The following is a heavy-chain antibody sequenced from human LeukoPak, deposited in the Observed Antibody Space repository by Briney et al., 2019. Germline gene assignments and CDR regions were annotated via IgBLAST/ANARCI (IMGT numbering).Heavy chain of an antibody. D-gene: IGHD3-10*01. CDR3: AKSNGYGLVDI. CDR2: INHSGST. J-gene: IGHJ3*02. Sequence: SETLSLTCAVYGGSFSGYYGSWIRQPPGKGLEWIGEINHSGSTNYNPSLKSRVTISVDTSKNQFSLKLNSVTAADTAVYYCAKSNGYGLVDIWGQGTMVTVSS. V-gene: IGHV4-34*01. CDR1: GGSFSGYY.